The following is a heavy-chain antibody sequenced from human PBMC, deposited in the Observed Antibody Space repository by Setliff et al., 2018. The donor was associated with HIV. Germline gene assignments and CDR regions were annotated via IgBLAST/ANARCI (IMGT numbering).Heavy chain of an antibody. V-gene: IGHV3-72*01. J-gene: IGHJ4*02. D-gene: IGHD3-3*01. Sequence: GGSLRLSCAASGFTVSSNYMSWVRQAPGKGLEWVGRMRNKDYSYITDYAASVKGRFTISRDDLKNSLFLQMNSLKTEDTAVYYCTRNQGSSFGHGFDYWGRGTLVTVSS. CDR1: GFTVSSNY. CDR2: MRNKDYSYIT. CDR3: TRNQGSSFGHGFDY.